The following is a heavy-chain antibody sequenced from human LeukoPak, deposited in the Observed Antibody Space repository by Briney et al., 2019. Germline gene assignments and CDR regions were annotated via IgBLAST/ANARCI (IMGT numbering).Heavy chain of an antibody. CDR1: GGSISSSSYY. Sequence: SETLSLTCTVSGGSISSSSYYWGWIRQPPGKGLEWIGSIYYSGSTYYNPSLESRVTISVDTSKNQFSLKLSSVTAADTAVYYCARHGDGPRIYSVAFDIWGQGTMVTVSS. J-gene: IGHJ3*02. CDR3: ARHGDGPRIYSVAFDI. D-gene: IGHD5-12*01. CDR2: IYYSGST. V-gene: IGHV4-39*01.